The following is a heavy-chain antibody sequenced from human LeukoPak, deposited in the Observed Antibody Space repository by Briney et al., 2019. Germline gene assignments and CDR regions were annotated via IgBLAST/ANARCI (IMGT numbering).Heavy chain of an antibody. Sequence: GGSLRLSCTASGFTFGDYATSWFRQAPGKGLEWVGFIRSKAYGGTTEYAASVKGRFTISRDDSKSIAYLQMNSLKTEDTAVYYCTRDRDFAPFTDYWGQGTLVTVSS. J-gene: IGHJ4*02. D-gene: IGHD3-3*01. CDR1: GFTFGDYA. CDR3: TRDRDFAPFTDY. CDR2: IRSKAYGGTT. V-gene: IGHV3-49*03.